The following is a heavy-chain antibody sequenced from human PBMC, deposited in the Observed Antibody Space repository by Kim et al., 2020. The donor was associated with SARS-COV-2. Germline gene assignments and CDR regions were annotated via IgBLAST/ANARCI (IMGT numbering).Heavy chain of an antibody. J-gene: IGHJ5*02. CDR2: INPSDGST. CDR1: GYTFTRHQ. D-gene: IGHD3-10*01. CDR3: ARDWGPGSYYTET. Sequence: ASVKVSCKAFGYTFTRHQLHWVRQAPGHGLEWMGIINPSDGSTTYAQKFQGRVTITRDTSTSTVYMELSSLRFEDTALYYCARDWGPGSYYTETWGQGTLVTVSS. V-gene: IGHV1-46*01.